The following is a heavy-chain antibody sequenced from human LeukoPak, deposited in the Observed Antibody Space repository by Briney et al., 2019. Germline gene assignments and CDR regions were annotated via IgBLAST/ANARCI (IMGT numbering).Heavy chain of an antibody. J-gene: IGHJ4*02. CDR3: ARALRKGIAAAFGY. Sequence: SETLSLTCAVSGGSISRGGYSWRWIRQPPGKGLEWIGYIYHSGSTYYNPSLKSRVTISVDRSKNQFSLKLSSVTAADTAVYYCARALRKGIAAAFGYWGQGTLVTVSS. D-gene: IGHD6-13*01. CDR1: GGSISRGGYS. CDR2: IYHSGST. V-gene: IGHV4-30-2*01.